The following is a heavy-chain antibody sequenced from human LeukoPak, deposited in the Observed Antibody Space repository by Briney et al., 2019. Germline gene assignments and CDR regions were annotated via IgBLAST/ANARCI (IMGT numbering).Heavy chain of an antibody. CDR2: ISGSSTRT. CDR1: GFTFSSYA. J-gene: IGHJ4*02. V-gene: IGHV3-23*01. Sequence: GGSLRLSCADSGFTFSSYAMSWVRQAPGKGLEWVSSISGSSTRTYYADSVKGRFAVSRDNPKNTMYLQMNSLRAEDTAVYYCAKQRDYYDSSGYYRGYYFDYWGQGTLVTVSS. D-gene: IGHD3-22*01. CDR3: AKQRDYYDSSGYYRGYYFDY.